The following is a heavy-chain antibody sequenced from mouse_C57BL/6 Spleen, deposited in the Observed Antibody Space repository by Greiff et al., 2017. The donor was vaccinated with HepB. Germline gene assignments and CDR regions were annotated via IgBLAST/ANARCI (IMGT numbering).Heavy chain of an antibody. CDR2: IWSDGST. D-gene: IGHD1-1*01. Sequence: VKLMESGPGLVAPSQSLSITCTVSGFSLTSYGVHWVRQPPGKGLEWLVVIWSDGSTTYNSALKSRLSISKDNSKSQVFLKMNSLQTDDTAMYYCAGDYGSSYGAMDYWGQGTSVTVSS. J-gene: IGHJ4*01. V-gene: IGHV2-6*03. CDR1: GFSLTSYG. CDR3: AGDYGSSYGAMDY.